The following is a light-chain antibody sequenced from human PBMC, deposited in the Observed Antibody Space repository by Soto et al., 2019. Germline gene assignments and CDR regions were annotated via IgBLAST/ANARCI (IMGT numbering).Light chain of an antibody. Sequence: QSALTQPPSVSGAPGQRVTISCTGSTSNIGAGYDVHWYQQFPGKAPNLLIYGNNNRPSGVPDRFSGSKSGTSASLTITGLRADDEADYYCQSYASSLTANFVFGTGTKVTVL. CDR3: QSYASSLTANFV. V-gene: IGLV1-40*01. CDR1: TSNIGAGYD. CDR2: GNN. J-gene: IGLJ1*01.